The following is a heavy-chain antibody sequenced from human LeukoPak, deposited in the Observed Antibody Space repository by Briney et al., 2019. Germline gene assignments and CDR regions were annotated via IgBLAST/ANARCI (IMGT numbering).Heavy chain of an antibody. CDR2: ISAYNANT. J-gene: IGHJ4*02. CDR1: GYTFTSYG. V-gene: IGHV1-18*01. Sequence: GASVTVSCKASGYTFTSYGISWVRQAPGQGLEWMGWISAYNANTNYAQKLQGRVTMTADTSTSTAYMELRSLRSDDTAVYYCARDRVNGVAVSGMSDYWGQGTLVTVSS. D-gene: IGHD6-19*01. CDR3: ARDRVNGVAVSGMSDY.